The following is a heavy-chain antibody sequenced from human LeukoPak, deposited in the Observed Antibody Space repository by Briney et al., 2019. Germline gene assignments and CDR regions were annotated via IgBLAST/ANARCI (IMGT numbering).Heavy chain of an antibody. J-gene: IGHJ4*02. D-gene: IGHD3-16*02. V-gene: IGHV3-23*01. CDR2: ISGSGGST. CDR3: AKRVSTFGGVLAPDFDY. Sequence: GGSLRLSCAASGFIFSSYGMSWVRQAPGKGLEWVSIISGSGGSTYYADSVKGRFSISRDNSKNTLYLKINSLRAEDTAVYHCAKRVSTFGGVLAPDFDYWGQGNLVTVSS. CDR1: GFIFSSYG.